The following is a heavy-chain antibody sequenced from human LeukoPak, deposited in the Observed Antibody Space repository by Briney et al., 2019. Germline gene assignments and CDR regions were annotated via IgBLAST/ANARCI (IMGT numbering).Heavy chain of an antibody. V-gene: IGHV4-4*07. Sequence: PSETLSLTCTVSGGSISSYYWSWIRQPAGKGLEGIGRIYTSGSTNYNPSLKSRVTMSVDTSKNQFSLKLSSVTAADTAVYYCARVETGYSSSWYDYWGQGTLVTVSS. CDR3: ARVETGYSSSWYDY. CDR1: GGSISSYY. CDR2: IYTSGST. J-gene: IGHJ4*02. D-gene: IGHD6-13*01.